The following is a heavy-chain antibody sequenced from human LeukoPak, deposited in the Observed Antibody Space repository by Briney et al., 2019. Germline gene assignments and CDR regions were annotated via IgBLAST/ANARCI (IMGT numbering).Heavy chain of an antibody. V-gene: IGHV1-24*01. Sequence: EASVKVSCKVSGYTLTELSMHWVRQAPGKGLEWMGGFDPEDGETIYAQKFQGRVTMTEDTSTDTAYMELSSLRSEDTAVYYCATDYGGKGPFDYWGQGTLVTVSS. CDR2: FDPEDGET. CDR1: GYTLTELS. CDR3: ATDYGGKGPFDY. D-gene: IGHD4-23*01. J-gene: IGHJ4*02.